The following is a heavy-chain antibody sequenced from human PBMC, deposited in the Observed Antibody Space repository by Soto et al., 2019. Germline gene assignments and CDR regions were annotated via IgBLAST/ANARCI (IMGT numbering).Heavy chain of an antibody. CDR1: GFTFSSNA. D-gene: IGHD6-19*01. CDR2: ITSSGGST. V-gene: IGHV3-23*01. Sequence: EVQLLESGGGLVQPGGSLRLSCAASGFTFSSNAMSWVRQTPGKGLEWVSAITSSGGSTYYADSVKGRFTISRDNSKNTLFLQMNSLRGEDTAIEYRAKSVRSGWSKSDYWGQGTLVTVSS. J-gene: IGHJ4*02. CDR3: AKSVRSGWSKSDY.